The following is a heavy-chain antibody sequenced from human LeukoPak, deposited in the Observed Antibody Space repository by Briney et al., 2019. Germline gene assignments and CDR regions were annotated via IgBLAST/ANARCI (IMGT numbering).Heavy chain of an antibody. CDR1: GFTFGSYY. V-gene: IGHV3-69-1*01. CDR3: ARDAYYGSGFDY. CDR2: ISSSSSI. J-gene: IGHJ4*02. D-gene: IGHD3-10*01. Sequence: GGSLRLSCAASGFTFGSYYINWVRQAPGKGLEWVSSISSSSSIYYADSVKGRFTISRDNAKNSLHLQMNSLGAEDTAVYYCARDAYYGSGFDYWGQGTLITVSS.